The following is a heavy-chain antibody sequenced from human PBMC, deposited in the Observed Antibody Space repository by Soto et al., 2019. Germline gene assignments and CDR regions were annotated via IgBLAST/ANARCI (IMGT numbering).Heavy chain of an antibody. D-gene: IGHD6-19*01. CDR1: GYTFTSYD. Sequence: ASVKVSCKASGYTFTSYDINWVRQATGQGLEWMGWMNPNSGNTGYAQKFQGRVTMTRNTSISTAYMELSSLRSEDTAVYYCARVFPYSSGHEFWGQGTMVTVSS. CDR3: ARVFPYSSGHEF. V-gene: IGHV1-8*01. J-gene: IGHJ3*01. CDR2: MNPNSGNT.